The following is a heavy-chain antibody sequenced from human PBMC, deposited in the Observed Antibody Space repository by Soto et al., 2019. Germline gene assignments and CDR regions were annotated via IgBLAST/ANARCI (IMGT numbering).Heavy chain of an antibody. V-gene: IGHV4-61*01. CDR3: ASLPGIYAFEY. Sequence: SETGSLTCTVSGGSVSSGSFYWSWIQHPPGKGLEWIGYMYYSGNTNYNPSLKSRVTISVDTSQRQFSLNLSSVTAADTAVYYCASLPGIYAFEYWARGARVTVSS. J-gene: IGHJ4*01. D-gene: IGHD1-26*01. CDR1: GGSVSSGSFY. CDR2: MYYSGNT.